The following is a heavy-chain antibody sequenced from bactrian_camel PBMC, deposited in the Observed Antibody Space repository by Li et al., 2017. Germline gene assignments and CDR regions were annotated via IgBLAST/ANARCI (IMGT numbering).Heavy chain of an antibody. Sequence: HVQLVESGGGSVQAGGSLRLSCVASGYYEGLHCMAWFRQGLGNKREGVAMIDTSGHRTYYADSVNGRFTVSQDRGKNTVYLQMNALKPEDSGMYYCAAEAGRMRARACNLLNGPDFSHWGQGTQVTVS. V-gene: IGHV3S63*01. J-gene: IGHJ6*01. D-gene: IGHD1*01. CDR1: GYYEGLHC. CDR2: IDTSGHRT. CDR3: AAEAGRMRARACNLLNGPDFSH.